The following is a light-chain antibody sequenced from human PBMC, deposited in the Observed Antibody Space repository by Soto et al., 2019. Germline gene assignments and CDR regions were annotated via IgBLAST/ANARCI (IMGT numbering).Light chain of an antibody. Sequence: QSALTQPPSASGSPGQSVTISCTGTSGDVGGYDYVSWYQQHPGKAPKLMIYEVTKRPLGVPDRFSGSKSGNTASLTVSGLQAEDEADYFCSSYTTNNAHVFGGGTKLTVL. CDR2: EVT. CDR3: SSYTTNNAHV. V-gene: IGLV2-8*01. J-gene: IGLJ2*01. CDR1: SGDVGGYDY.